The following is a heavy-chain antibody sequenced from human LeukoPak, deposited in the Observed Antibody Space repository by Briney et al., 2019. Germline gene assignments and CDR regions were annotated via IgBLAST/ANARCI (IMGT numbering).Heavy chain of an antibody. D-gene: IGHD6-19*01. CDR1: GGSISSYY. CDR3: ARGKVVAGTPGQNSWDY. Sequence: SETLSLTCTVSGGSISSYYWNWIRQPAGKGLEWIGRIHTSGSTNYNPSLKSRVTMSVDTSRNQFSLKLSSVTAADTAVCYCARGKVVAGTPGQNSWDYWGQGTLVTVSS. CDR2: IHTSGST. J-gene: IGHJ4*02. V-gene: IGHV4-4*07.